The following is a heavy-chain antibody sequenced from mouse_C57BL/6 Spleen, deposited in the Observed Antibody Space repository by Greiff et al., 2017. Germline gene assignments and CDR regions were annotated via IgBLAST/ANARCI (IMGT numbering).Heavy chain of an antibody. V-gene: IGHV7-3*01. D-gene: IGHD1-1*01. CDR1: GFTFTDYY. CDR3: ARDYYGSSPYAMDY. CDR2: IRNNAHGYTT. J-gene: IGHJ4*01. Sequence: EVTLVESGGGLVQPGGSLSLPCAASGFTFTDYYMSWVRQPPGKALEWLGFIRNNAHGYTTEYSVSLKGRFTISRDNSQSILYLQMNALRAEDSATYYCARDYYGSSPYAMDYWGQGTSVTVSS.